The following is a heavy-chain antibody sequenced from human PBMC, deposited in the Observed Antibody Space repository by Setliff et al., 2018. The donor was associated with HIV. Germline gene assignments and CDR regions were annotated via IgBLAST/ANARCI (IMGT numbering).Heavy chain of an antibody. CDR3: ARAHDNHDSSGYSHDS. Sequence: LRLSCAASGLTFSSHWMHWVRQAPGKGLVWVSYIDNDASHTIHADSVKGRFTISRDNAKNTVYLQMNSLRTEDTAVYYCARAHDNHDSSGYSHDSWGQGSLVTVSS. CDR2: IDNDASHT. V-gene: IGHV3-74*01. D-gene: IGHD3-22*01. J-gene: IGHJ4*02. CDR1: GLTFSSHW.